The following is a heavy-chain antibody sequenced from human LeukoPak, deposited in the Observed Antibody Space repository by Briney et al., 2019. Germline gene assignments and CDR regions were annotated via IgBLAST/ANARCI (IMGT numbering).Heavy chain of an antibody. D-gene: IGHD6-19*01. CDR2: INLNSGGT. Sequence: ASVKVSCKASGYTFTGYYMHWVRQAPGQGLEWMGWINLNSGGTNYAQKFQGRVTMTRDTSISTAYMELSRLRSDDTAVYYCARDQGEQWLVPYFDYWGQGALVTVSS. J-gene: IGHJ4*02. CDR1: GYTFTGYY. V-gene: IGHV1-2*02. CDR3: ARDQGEQWLVPYFDY.